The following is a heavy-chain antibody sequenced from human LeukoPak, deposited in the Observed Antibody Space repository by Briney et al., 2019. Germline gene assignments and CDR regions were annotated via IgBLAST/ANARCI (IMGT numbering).Heavy chain of an antibody. V-gene: IGHV3-23*01. CDR2: ISGSGGST. Sequence: GGSLRLSCAASGFTFSSYAMSWVRQAPGKGLEWVSAISGSGGSTYYADSVKGRFTISRDNAKNSLYLQMNSLRAEDTAVYYCARDYSGSAGDFDYWGQGTLVTVSS. J-gene: IGHJ4*02. D-gene: IGHD1-26*01. CDR1: GFTFSSYA. CDR3: ARDYSGSAGDFDY.